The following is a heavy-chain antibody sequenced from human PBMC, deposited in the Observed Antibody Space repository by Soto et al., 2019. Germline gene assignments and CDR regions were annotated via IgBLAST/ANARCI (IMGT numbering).Heavy chain of an antibody. CDR2: ISYDGGNK. D-gene: IGHD3-10*01. Sequence: QVHLVESGGGMVQPGRSLRLACTASGFTFSSYALHWFRQAPGKRLEWVALISYDGGNKYNADSVKGRFSISRDNSKNTLYLQMNSLRTDDTAVYYCARGRRGLGVDSYYFDRWGQGTLVTVSS. CDR1: GFTFSSYA. J-gene: IGHJ4*02. V-gene: IGHV3-30-3*01. CDR3: ARGRRGLGVDSYYFDR.